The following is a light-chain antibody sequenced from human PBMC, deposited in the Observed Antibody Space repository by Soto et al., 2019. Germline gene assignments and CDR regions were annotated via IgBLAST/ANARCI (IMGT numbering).Light chain of an antibody. J-gene: IGLJ2*01. CDR1: SSNIGSNS. CDR2: SNN. Sequence: QSVLTQPPSASETPGQRVTISCSGSSSNIGSNSVNWYQQVPGTAPKLLIYSNNERPSGVPDRFSGSKSGTSASLAISGLPSEDEADYYCGTRDDRLNLVFGGGTKLTVL. V-gene: IGLV1-44*01. CDR3: GTRDDRLNLV.